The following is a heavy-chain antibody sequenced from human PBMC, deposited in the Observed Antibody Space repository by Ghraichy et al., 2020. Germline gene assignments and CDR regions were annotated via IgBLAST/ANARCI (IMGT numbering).Heavy chain of an antibody. CDR3: ARDLDGWYFDH. V-gene: IGHV1-2*02. D-gene: IGHD6-19*01. J-gene: IGHJ4*02. CDR1: GYSFTGYY. Sequence: ASVKVSCKASGYSFTGYYIYWVRQAPGQGLEWMGWINPSSGDTNYAQKFQGRVTMTSDTSTSTAFMELTSLTSGDTALYFCARDLDGWYFDHWGQGSLVTVSS. CDR2: INPSSGDT.